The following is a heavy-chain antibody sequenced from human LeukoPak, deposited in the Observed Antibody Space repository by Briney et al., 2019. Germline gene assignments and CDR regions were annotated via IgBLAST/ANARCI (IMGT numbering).Heavy chain of an antibody. V-gene: IGHV1-69*04. Sequence: GASVKVSCKASGGTFSSYAISWVRQTPGQGLEWMGRIIPILGKANYAQKFQGRVTITADKSTSTAYMELSSLRSEDTAVYYCARGGTMIDDGMDVWGQGTTVTVSS. CDR2: IIPILGKA. J-gene: IGHJ6*02. CDR3: ARGGTMIDDGMDV. CDR1: GGTFSSYA. D-gene: IGHD3-22*01.